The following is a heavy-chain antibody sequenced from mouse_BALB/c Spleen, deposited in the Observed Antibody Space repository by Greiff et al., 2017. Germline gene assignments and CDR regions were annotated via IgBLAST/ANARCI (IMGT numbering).Heavy chain of an antibody. J-gene: IGHJ2*01. CDR2: INSNGGST. Sequence: VQLVESGGGLVQPGGSLKLSCAASGFTFSSYGMSWVRQTPDKRLELVATINSNGGSTYYPDSVKGRFTISRDNAKNTLYLQMSSLKSEDTAMYYCARVRHYFDYWGQGTTLTVSS. V-gene: IGHV5-6-3*01. CDR1: GFTFSSYG. CDR3: ARVRHYFDY.